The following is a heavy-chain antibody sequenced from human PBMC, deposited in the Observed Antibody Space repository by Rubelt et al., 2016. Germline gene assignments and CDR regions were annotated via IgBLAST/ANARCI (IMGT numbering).Heavy chain of an antibody. V-gene: IGHV1-3*01. CDR3: ARVIWGSGWSNNWFDP. J-gene: IGHJ5*02. Sequence: QVQLVQSGAEVKKPGASVKVSCKASGYTFTSYAMHWVRQAPGHRLEWMGWINAGNGNTKYSQKFQGRVTITRDTSASTAYMELSSLRSEDTAVYYCARVIWGSGWSNNWFDPWGQGTLVTVSS. D-gene: IGHD6-19*01. CDR2: INAGNGNT. CDR1: GYTFTSYA.